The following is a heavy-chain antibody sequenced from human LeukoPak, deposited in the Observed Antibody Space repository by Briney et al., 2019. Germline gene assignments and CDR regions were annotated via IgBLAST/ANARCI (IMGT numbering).Heavy chain of an antibody. J-gene: IGHJ3*02. CDR3: ARDLGYSYDNAFDI. CDR2: ISSSSYI. CDR1: GFTFSSYS. D-gene: IGHD5-18*01. Sequence: GGSLRLSCAASGFTFSSYSMNWVRQAPGKGLEWVSSISSSSYIYYADSVKGRFTISRGNAKNSLYLQMNSLRAEDTAVYYCARDLGYSYDNAFDIWGQGTMVTVSS. V-gene: IGHV3-21*01.